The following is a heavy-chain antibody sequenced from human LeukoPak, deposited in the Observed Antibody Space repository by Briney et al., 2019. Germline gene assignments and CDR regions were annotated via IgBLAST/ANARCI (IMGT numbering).Heavy chain of an antibody. J-gene: IGHJ3*02. Sequence: AETLSLTCTVSGASISSSSYYWGWLRHPPGKGLEWIGRIYYRESTYYNPSLKSRVTISVDTSKNQFSLKLSSVTAADTAVYYCAVYSDYDILTGYYNNDAFDIWGQGTMVTVSS. CDR2: IYYREST. V-gene: IGHV4-39*01. CDR3: AVYSDYDILTGYYNNDAFDI. CDR1: GASISSSSYY. D-gene: IGHD3-9*01.